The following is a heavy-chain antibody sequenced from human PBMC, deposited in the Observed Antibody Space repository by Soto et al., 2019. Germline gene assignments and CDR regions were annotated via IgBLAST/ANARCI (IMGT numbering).Heavy chain of an antibody. CDR2: ISGSGRST. CDR1: GFTFSSYA. J-gene: IGHJ5*02. CDR3: TTGFDP. Sequence: EVQLLESGGGLVQPGGSLRLSCAVSGFTFSSYAMSWVRQAPGKGLQWVSGISGSGRSTYYADSVKGRFTIARDNSKNTLYLQMNSLRAEDTALYYGTTGFDPWGQGALVTVSS. V-gene: IGHV3-23*01.